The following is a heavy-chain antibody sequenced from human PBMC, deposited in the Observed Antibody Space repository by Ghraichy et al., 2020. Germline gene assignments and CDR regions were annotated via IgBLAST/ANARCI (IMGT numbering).Heavy chain of an antibody. D-gene: IGHD3-16*01. CDR1: GFTFSSYS. J-gene: IGHJ4*02. CDR2: ISSRSDHI. CDR3: ARHLGADRTFDY. Sequence: GGSLRLSCAASGFTFSSYSMNWVRQAPGQGLEWVSAISSRSDHIYYADSVRGRFAISRDNAKNSLYLQMNSLRAEDTGVYYCARHLGADRTFDYWGQGTLVTVSS. V-gene: IGHV3-21*01.